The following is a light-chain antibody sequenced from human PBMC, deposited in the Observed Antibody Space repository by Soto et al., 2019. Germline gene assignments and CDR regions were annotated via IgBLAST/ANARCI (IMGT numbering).Light chain of an antibody. CDR1: SSDVGGYNY. CDR3: QSYDSSLSGVV. CDR2: EVI. Sequence: QSALTQPASVSGSPGQSITISCTGTSSDVGGYNYVSWYQQHPGKAPKLMIYEVINRPSGVSNRFSGSKSGNTASLTISGLQAEDEADYYCQSYDSSLSGVVFGGGTKLTVL. J-gene: IGLJ2*01. V-gene: IGLV2-14*01.